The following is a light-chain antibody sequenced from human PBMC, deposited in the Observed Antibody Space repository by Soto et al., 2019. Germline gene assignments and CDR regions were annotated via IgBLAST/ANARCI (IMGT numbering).Light chain of an antibody. J-gene: IGKJ5*01. CDR2: DAS. Sequence: AIQLTQSPSSLSASVGDRVTITCRASQGISSALAWYQQKPGKAPKLLIYDASSLESGVPSRFSGSGSGTEFTLTISSLQPEDFATYYCQQFNNYPRTFGQGTRLEIK. CDR3: QQFNNYPRT. CDR1: QGISSA. V-gene: IGKV1D-13*01.